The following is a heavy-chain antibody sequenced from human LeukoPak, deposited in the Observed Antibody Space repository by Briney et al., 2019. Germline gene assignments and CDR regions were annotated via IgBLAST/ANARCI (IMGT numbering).Heavy chain of an antibody. CDR1: GGTFSSYA. CDR3: ASRNYDFWSAPRGYYYYYMDV. D-gene: IGHD3-3*01. CDR2: IIPIFGTA. Sequence: SVKVSCKASGGTFSSYAISWVRQAPGQGLEWMGRIIPIFGTANYAQKFQGRVTITTDESTSTAYMELSSLRSEDTAVYYCASRNYDFWSAPRGYYYYYMDVWGKGTTVTVS. J-gene: IGHJ6*03. V-gene: IGHV1-69*05.